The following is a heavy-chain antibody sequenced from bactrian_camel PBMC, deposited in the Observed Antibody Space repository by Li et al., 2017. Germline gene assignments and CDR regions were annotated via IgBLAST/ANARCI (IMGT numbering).Heavy chain of an antibody. J-gene: IGHJ4*01. Sequence: VQLVESGGGSVQAGASLKLSCTAPGFTSKGCGMDWYRQAAGKQREWVSRISTDASTSYADSVKGRFTISKNNYKNEMYLEMLSLRTEDTGIYYCAGADRFSGGCQTSPSGYTYWGQGTQVTVS. V-gene: IGHV3S53*01. D-gene: IGHD2*01. CDR3: AGADRFSGGCQTSPSGYTY. CDR1: GFTSKGCG. CDR2: ISTDAST.